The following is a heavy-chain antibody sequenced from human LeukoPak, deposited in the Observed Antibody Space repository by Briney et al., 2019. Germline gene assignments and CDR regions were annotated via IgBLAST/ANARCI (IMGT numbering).Heavy chain of an antibody. J-gene: IGHJ5*02. D-gene: IGHD3-22*01. CDR1: GYSFTNYW. CDR2: IYPGNSET. V-gene: IGHV5-51*01. CDR3: ARTYDSSGYYLDP. Sequence: GESLKISCKGSGYSFTNYWVGWVRQMPGKGLEWMGIIYPGNSETRYSPSFQGQVTISADKSISTAYLQWSSLKASDTAMYYCARTYDSSGYYLDPWGQGTLVTVSS.